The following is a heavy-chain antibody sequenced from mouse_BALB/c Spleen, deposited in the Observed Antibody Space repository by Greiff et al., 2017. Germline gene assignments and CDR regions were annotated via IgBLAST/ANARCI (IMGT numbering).Heavy chain of an antibody. CDR1: GYTFTSYW. D-gene: IGHD2-4*01. CDR3: TTAGTMITTWFAY. V-gene: IGHV1-69*02. J-gene: IGHJ3*01. CDR2: IYPSDSYT. Sequence: VQLQQSGAELVRPGASVKLSCKASGYTFTSYWINWVKQRPGQGLEWIGNIYPSDSYTNYNQKFKDKATLTVDKSSSTAYMQLSSPTSEDSAVYYCTTAGTMITTWFAYWGQGTLVTVSA.